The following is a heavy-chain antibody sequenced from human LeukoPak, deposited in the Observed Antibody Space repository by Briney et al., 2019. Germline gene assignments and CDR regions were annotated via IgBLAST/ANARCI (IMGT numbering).Heavy chain of an antibody. V-gene: IGHV3-23*01. CDR2: ICGSGGST. CDR1: GFTFSSFA. CDR3: AKALEALLRYFD. D-gene: IGHD3-9*01. J-gene: IGHJ4*02. Sequence: PVGSLRLSCAASGFTFSSFAMSWVRQAPGKGLEWVSAICGSGGSTYYADSVKGRFTISRDNSKNTRYLQMNSLRAEDTAIYYGAKALEALLRYFDWGQGTLVTVSS.